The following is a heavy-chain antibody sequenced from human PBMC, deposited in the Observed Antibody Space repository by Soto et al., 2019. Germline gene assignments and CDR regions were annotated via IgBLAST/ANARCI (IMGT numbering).Heavy chain of an antibody. D-gene: IGHD5-18*01. V-gene: IGHV1-3*01. Sequence: QVQLVQSGAEVKKSGASVKVSCKASGYTFTNHAMHWVRQAPGQRLEWVGWLNADNGNTKYSQNFQGRVTITRDTSASTAYMELSSLRSEDTAVYYCARDGHTPTPPYFYYGMDVWGQGTTVTVSS. CDR2: LNADNGNT. J-gene: IGHJ6*02. CDR1: GYTFTNHA. CDR3: ARDGHTPTPPYFYYGMDV.